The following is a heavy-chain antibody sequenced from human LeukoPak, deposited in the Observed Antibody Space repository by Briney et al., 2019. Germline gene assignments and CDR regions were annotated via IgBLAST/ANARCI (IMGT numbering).Heavy chain of an antibody. J-gene: IGHJ4*02. CDR1: GFTFSNYW. Sequence: GGSLRLSCAASGFTFSNYWMHWIRQAPGKGLEWVSYISSSGSTIYYADSVKGRFTISRDNAKNSLYLQMNSLRAEDTAVYYCARERFLEWLLYGQYYFDYWGQGTLVTVSS. V-gene: IGHV3-11*04. D-gene: IGHD3-3*01. CDR3: ARERFLEWLLYGQYYFDY. CDR2: ISSSGSTI.